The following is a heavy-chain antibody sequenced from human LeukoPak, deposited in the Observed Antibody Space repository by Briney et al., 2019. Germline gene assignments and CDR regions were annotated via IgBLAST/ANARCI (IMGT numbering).Heavy chain of an antibody. D-gene: IGHD2-8*01. J-gene: IGHJ3*02. CDR2: IIPIFGTA. CDR3: ARGELYPRTFDI. Sequence: ASVKVSCKASGYTFTRYYMHGVRQAPGQGLEWMGAIIPIFGTANYAQKFQGRVTITTDESTSTAYMELSSLRSEDTAVYYCARGELYPRTFDIWGQGTMVTVSS. CDR1: GYTFTRYY. V-gene: IGHV1-69*05.